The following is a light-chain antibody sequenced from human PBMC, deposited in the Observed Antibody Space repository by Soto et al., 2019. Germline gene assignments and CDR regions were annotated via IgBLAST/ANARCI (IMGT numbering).Light chain of an antibody. CDR2: EVS. CDR3: CSYTSSNILYV. V-gene: IGLV2-23*02. Sequence: QSALTQPASVSGSPGQSISISCTGTSSDVGTYNLVSWYQQHPGKAPKLMIYEVSKRPSGVTDRFSGSKSGNTASLTISGLQAEDEADYYCCSYTSSNILYVFGTGTKLTVL. CDR1: SSDVGTYNL. J-gene: IGLJ1*01.